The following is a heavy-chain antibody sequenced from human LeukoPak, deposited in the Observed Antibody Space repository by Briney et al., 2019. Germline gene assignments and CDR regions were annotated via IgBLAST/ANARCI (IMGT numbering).Heavy chain of an antibody. CDR1: GYTFTGYY. CDR3: AKTLYIAAAPGGFDY. CDR2: INPNSGGT. J-gene: IGHJ4*02. Sequence: ASVKVSCKASGYTFTGYYMHWVRQAPGQGLEWMGWINPNSGGTNYAQKFQGRVTMTRDTSTGTAYMELSRLRSDDTAVYYCAKTLYIAAAPGGFDYWGQGTLVAVSS. D-gene: IGHD6-13*01. V-gene: IGHV1-2*02.